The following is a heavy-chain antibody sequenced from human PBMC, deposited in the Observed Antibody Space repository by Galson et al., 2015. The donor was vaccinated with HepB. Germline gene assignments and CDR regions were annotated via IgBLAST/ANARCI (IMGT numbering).Heavy chain of an antibody. J-gene: IGHJ4*02. D-gene: IGHD4-17*01. CDR2: ISSSSSYI. V-gene: IGHV3-21*01. CDR1: GFTFSSYS. Sequence: SLRLSCAASGFTFSSYSMNWVRQAPGKGLEWVSSISSSSSYIYYADSVKGRFTISRDNAKNSLYLQMNSLRAEDTAVYYCARGLYGDYVDPFDYRGQGTLVTVSS. CDR3: ARGLYGDYVDPFDY.